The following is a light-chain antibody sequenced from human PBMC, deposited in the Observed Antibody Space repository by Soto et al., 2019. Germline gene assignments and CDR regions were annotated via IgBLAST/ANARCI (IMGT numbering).Light chain of an antibody. CDR3: QQRRSSLT. J-gene: IGKJ4*01. Sequence: VLTQSPATLSLSPGERATLSCRASQSVSTYLAWYQQKSGQAPRLLIYDVSKRATGIPPRFSGSGAGTDFTLTISSLEPEDSATYYCQQRRSSLTFGGGTKVDIK. CDR1: QSVSTY. V-gene: IGKV3-11*01. CDR2: DVS.